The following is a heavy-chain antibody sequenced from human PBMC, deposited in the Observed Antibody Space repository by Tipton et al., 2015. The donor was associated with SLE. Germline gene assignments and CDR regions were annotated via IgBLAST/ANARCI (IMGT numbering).Heavy chain of an antibody. V-gene: IGHV4-59*11. Sequence: LRLSCSVSGASISSHYWTWIRQPPGKGLEWIGYISDSGITNYNPSLKSRVAISIDTSKNQFSLNLSSVTAADTALYYCARVLGSRYCTNGVCTSPYSFYYYMDVWGRGTSVTVSS. CDR1: GASISSHY. D-gene: IGHD2-8*01. J-gene: IGHJ6*03. CDR3: ARVLGSRYCTNGVCTSPYSFYYYMDV. CDR2: ISDSGIT.